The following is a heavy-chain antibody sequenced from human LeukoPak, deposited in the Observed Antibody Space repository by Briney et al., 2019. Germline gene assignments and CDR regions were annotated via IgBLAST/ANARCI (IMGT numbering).Heavy chain of an antibody. CDR2: ISGDGTTT. Sequence: GGSLRLSCAASGFTFSAHWMHWVRQAPGKGLAWVSRISGDGTTTAYAESVKGRLTISRDNAKNSLYLQMNSLRAEDTAVYYCARRVYYDFWSGYYYFDYWGQGTLVTVSS. CDR3: ARRVYYDFWSGYYYFDY. CDR1: GFTFSAHW. D-gene: IGHD3-3*01. J-gene: IGHJ4*02. V-gene: IGHV3-74*01.